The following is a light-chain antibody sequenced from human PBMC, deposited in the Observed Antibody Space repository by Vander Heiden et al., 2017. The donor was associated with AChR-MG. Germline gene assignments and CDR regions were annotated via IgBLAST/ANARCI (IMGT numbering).Light chain of an antibody. CDR1: QSISSY. Sequence: DIQMTQSPSSLSPSVGDRVTITRRASQSISSYLNWYQQKPGKAPKLLIYAASSLQSGVPSRFSGSASGTDFTRTISSLQPEDFATYYCQQSSSTPFTFGPGTRVDIK. CDR3: QQSSSTPFT. J-gene: IGKJ3*01. V-gene: IGKV1-39*01. CDR2: AAS.